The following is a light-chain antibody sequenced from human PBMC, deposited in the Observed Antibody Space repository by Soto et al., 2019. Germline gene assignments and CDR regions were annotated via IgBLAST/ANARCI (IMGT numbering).Light chain of an antibody. CDR2: DVS. J-gene: IGLJ2*01. Sequence: QSALTQPASVSGSPGQSITISCTGTSSDIGVYNYVSWYQQHPGKAPKLMTYDVSNRPSGVSNRFSGSKSGNTASLTISGLQAEDESDYYCSSYTTTSTVVFGGGTKVTVL. CDR3: SSYTTTSTVV. CDR1: SSDIGVYNY. V-gene: IGLV2-14*01.